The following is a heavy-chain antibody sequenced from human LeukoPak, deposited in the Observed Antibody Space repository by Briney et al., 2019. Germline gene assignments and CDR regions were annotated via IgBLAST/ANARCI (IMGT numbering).Heavy chain of an antibody. CDR2: IYHSGST. D-gene: IGHD2/OR15-2a*01. V-gene: IGHV4-38-2*02. CDR1: GYSISSGYY. J-gene: IGHJ5*02. Sequence: PSETLSLTCTVSGYSISSGYYWGWIRQPPGKGLEWIGSIYHSGSTYYNPSLKSRVTISVDTSKNQFSLKLSSVTAADTAVDYCARPGRIPEYCSGCNWVDPLLQGTLVTLSS. CDR3: ARPGRIPEYCSGCNWVDP.